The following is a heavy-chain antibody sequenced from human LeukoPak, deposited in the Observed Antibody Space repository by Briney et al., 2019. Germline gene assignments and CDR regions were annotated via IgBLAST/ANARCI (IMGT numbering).Heavy chain of an antibody. J-gene: IGHJ5*02. D-gene: IGHD3-9*01. V-gene: IGHV4-59*08. Sequence: SETLSLTCTVSGGSISSYYWSWIRQPPGKGLEWIGYIYYSGSTNYNPSLKSRVTISVDTSKNQFSLKLSSVTAADTAVYYCARHSPGRYDILTGYYTYWFDPWGQGTLVTVSS. CDR3: ARHSPGRYDILTGYYTYWFDP. CDR2: IYYSGST. CDR1: GGSISSYY.